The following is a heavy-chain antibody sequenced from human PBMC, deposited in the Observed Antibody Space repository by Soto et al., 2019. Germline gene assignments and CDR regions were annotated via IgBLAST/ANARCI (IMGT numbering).Heavy chain of an antibody. CDR3: ARDRSGTIYYDNSGFLY. CDR2: IYKDEST. V-gene: IGHV3-53*01. Sequence: EVHLVESGGDLIQPGGSLRLSCAASGFDISTNYMSWVRQAPGQGLEWVSDIYKDESTQYADSVRGRFIISRDNSKNTLFLQMNSLRADDTAVYFCARDRSGTIYYDNSGFLYWGRGTLVTVSS. J-gene: IGHJ4*02. CDR1: GFDISTNY. D-gene: IGHD3-22*01.